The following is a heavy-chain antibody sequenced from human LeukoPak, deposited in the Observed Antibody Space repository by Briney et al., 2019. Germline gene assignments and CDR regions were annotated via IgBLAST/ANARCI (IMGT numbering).Heavy chain of an antibody. CDR1: GDSISSTSHY. CDR3: ARNCTADNDVSRSRDKWFDP. J-gene: IGHJ5*02. Sequence: SETLSHTCTVSGDSISSTSHYWAWVRQPPGKGLEWIGSIYYSGSTHYNPSLKSRVTISMDTSKNQFSLKLKSVTAADTALYYCARNCTADNDVSRSRDKWFDPWGHGTLVTVSS. D-gene: IGHD2-8*02. V-gene: IGHV4-39*07. CDR2: IYYSGST.